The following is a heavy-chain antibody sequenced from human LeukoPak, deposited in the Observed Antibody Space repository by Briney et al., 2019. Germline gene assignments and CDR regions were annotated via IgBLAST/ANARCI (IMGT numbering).Heavy chain of an antibody. Sequence: PSETLSLTCTVSGAPITDFYWSWIRQPPAKGLEWIGYIYYSGSPNYNPSLKSRVTFSLDTSQNQFSLKLTSVTAADTAVYYCAYGGDAYKTGYWGQGTLVTVSS. D-gene: IGHD5-24*01. V-gene: IGHV4-59*01. CDR1: GAPITDFY. CDR3: AYGGDAYKTGY. J-gene: IGHJ4*02. CDR2: IYYSGSP.